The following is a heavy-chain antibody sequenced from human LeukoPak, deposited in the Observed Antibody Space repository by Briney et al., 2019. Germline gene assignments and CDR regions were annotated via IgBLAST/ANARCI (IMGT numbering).Heavy chain of an antibody. J-gene: IGHJ4*02. CDR1: GFTFSSYA. CDR3: ARGRAVSGTYFDY. D-gene: IGHD6-19*01. CDR2: ISGSGGST. Sequence: GGSLRLSCAASGFTFSSYAMSWVRQAPGKGLEWVSAISGSGGSTYSADSVTGRFTISRDNSKNTLYLQLTSLRAEDTAVYYCARGRAVSGTYFDYWGQGTLVSVSS. V-gene: IGHV3-23*01.